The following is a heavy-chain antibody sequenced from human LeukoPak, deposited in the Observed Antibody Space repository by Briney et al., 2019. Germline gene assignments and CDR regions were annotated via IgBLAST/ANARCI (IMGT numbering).Heavy chain of an antibody. CDR2: IKQDGSEK. CDR3: ARDPYYYERGGF. CDR1: GFTFSNYW. V-gene: IGHV3-7*01. J-gene: IGHJ4*02. Sequence: PGGSLRLSCAASGFTFSNYWMTWVRQAPGKGLEWVANIKQDGSEKYYVDSVKGRFTISRDNAKNSLYLQMNSLRAEDTAVYYCARDPYYYERGGFGGQGTLVTVSS. D-gene: IGHD3-22*01.